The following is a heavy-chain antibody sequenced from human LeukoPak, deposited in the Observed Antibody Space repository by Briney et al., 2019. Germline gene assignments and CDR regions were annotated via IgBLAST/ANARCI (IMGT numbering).Heavy chain of an antibody. D-gene: IGHD2-2*01. J-gene: IGHJ4*02. CDR3: AKDIGYCSSTSCYYFDY. CDR2: ISGSGGST. CDR1: GFPFSSYG. V-gene: IGHV3-23*01. Sequence: GGSLRLSCAASGFPFSSYGMSWVRQAPGKGREWVSAISGSGGSTYYADSVKGRFTISRDNSKNTLYLQMNSLRAEDTAVYCCAKDIGYCSSTSCYYFDYWGQGTLVTVSS.